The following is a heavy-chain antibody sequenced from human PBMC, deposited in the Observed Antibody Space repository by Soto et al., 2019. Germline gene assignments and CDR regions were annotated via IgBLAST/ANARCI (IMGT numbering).Heavy chain of an antibody. Sequence: QVQLQESGPGLVKPSETLSLTCTVSGGSISNYYWSWIRQPPGKGLEWIGYIYYSGSTNYNPSLKSRFTISVDTSKNQFSLKLRSVTAADTAVYYCARDPGYCSTSSGQSSWAFDLWGQGTMVTVSS. CDR2: IYYSGST. CDR3: ARDPGYCSTSSGQSSWAFDL. D-gene: IGHD2-2*01. J-gene: IGHJ3*01. CDR1: GGSISNYY. V-gene: IGHV4-59*01.